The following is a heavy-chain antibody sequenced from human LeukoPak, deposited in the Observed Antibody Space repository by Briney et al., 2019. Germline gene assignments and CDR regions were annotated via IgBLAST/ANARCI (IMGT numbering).Heavy chain of an antibody. CDR3: ARPLHSGSYFGRDLYYYSGMDV. D-gene: IGHD1-26*01. J-gene: IGHJ6*02. CDR1: GGTFSSYA. Sequence: SVNVSCKASGGTFSSYAISWVRQAPGQGLEWMGGIIPIFGTANYAQKFQGRVTITADESTSTAYMELSSLRSEDTAVYYCARPLHSGSYFGRDLYYYSGMDVWGQGTTVTVPS. V-gene: IGHV1-69*13. CDR2: IIPIFGTA.